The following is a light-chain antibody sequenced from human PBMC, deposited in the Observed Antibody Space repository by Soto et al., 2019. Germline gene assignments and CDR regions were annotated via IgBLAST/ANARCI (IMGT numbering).Light chain of an antibody. CDR2: VVS. V-gene: IGLV2-14*01. J-gene: IGLJ1*01. CDR1: SSDGGGFDF. Sequence: QSALTQPASVSGSPGQSLTISCTGTSSDGGGFDFVSWFQRHPGKAPKLLIYVVSRRPSGISSRFSGSKTVNTASLTISGLQAEDEAEYICSSYISHASIIVFGSGTKLTVL. CDR3: SSYISHASIIV.